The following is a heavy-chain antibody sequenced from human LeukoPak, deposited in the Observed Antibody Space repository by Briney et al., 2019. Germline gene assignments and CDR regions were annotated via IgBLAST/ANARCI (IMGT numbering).Heavy chain of an antibody. D-gene: IGHD3-10*01. V-gene: IGHV4-59*12. CDR3: ARGGYGSGSRPIDY. Sequence: PSETLSLTCTVSGGSISSYYWSWIRQPPGKGLEWIGYIYYSGSTNYNPSLKSRVTISVDTSKNQFSLKLSSVTAADTAVYYCARGGYGSGSRPIDYWGQGTLVSVSS. J-gene: IGHJ4*02. CDR1: GGSISSYY. CDR2: IYYSGST.